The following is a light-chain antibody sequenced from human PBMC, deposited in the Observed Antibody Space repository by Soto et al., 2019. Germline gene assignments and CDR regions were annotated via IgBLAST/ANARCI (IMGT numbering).Light chain of an antibody. CDR2: AAS. J-gene: IGKJ2*01. CDR1: QNINFY. Sequence: DIQMAQSPSSLSASIGDKITITCRASQNINFYLNWYQHKPGKAPKVLIYAASSLQSEVPSRFNGSGFGTDFTLTISSLQPEDFATYYCQQSSSTPRTFGHGTQLEIK. CDR3: QQSSSTPRT. V-gene: IGKV1-39*01.